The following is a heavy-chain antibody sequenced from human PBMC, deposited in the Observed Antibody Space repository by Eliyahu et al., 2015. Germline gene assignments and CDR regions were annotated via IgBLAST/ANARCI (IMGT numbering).Heavy chain of an antibody. CDR1: GYTFTSYX. J-gene: IGHJ4*02. CDR2: ISAYNGNT. V-gene: IGHV1-18*04. CDR3: ASSKDSSGWYDAGQSFDY. D-gene: IGHD6-19*01. Sequence: QVQLVQSGXEVXKPGASVKVSCKAXGYTFTSYXISWVRQAXGQGXEWMGWISAYNGNTNYAQKLQGRVTMTTDTSTSTAYMELRSLRSDDTAVYYCASSKDSSGWYDAGQSFDYWGQGTLVTVSS.